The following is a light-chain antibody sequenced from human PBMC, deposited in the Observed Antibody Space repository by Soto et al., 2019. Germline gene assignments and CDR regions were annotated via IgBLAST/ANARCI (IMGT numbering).Light chain of an antibody. J-gene: IGKJ1*01. CDR3: QQYGSSYPWT. CDR1: QSVSSNY. V-gene: IGKV3-20*01. Sequence: EIVLTQSPGTLSLSPGERATLSWSSSQSVSSNYLAWYQQKPGQAPRLLIYGASSRATGIPDRFSGSGSGTDFTLTTRRLEPEDFAVYYCQQYGSSYPWTFGQGTKVDIK. CDR2: GAS.